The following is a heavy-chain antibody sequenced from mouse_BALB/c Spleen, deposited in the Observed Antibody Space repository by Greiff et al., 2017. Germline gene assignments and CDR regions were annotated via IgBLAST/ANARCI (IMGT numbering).Heavy chain of an antibody. V-gene: IGHV3-2*02. CDR2: ISYSGST. CDR3: ARMDYYYYGFDY. D-gene: IGHD1-1*01. J-gene: IGHJ2*01. CDR1: GYSITSDYA. Sequence: VQLQQSGPGLVKPSQSLSLTCTVTGYSITSDYAWNWIRQFPGNKLEWMGYISYSGSTSYNPSLKSRISITRDTSKNQFFLQLNSVTTEDTATYYCARMDYYYYGFDYWGQGTTLTVSS.